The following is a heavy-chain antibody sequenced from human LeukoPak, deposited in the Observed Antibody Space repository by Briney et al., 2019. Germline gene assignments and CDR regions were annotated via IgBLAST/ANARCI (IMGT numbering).Heavy chain of an antibody. CDR3: ARDHVGALDY. V-gene: IGHV1-69*05. CDR2: IIPIFGTA. CDR1: GGTFSSYA. Sequence: SVKVSCKASGGTFSSYAISWVRQAPGQGLEWMGGIIPIFGTANYAQKLQGRVTMTTDTSTSTTYMELRSLRSDDTAVYHCARDHVGALDYWGQGTLVTVSS. D-gene: IGHD1-26*01. J-gene: IGHJ4*02.